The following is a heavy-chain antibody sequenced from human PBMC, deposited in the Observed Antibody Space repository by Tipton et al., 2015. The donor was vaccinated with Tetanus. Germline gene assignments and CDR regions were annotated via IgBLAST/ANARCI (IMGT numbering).Heavy chain of an antibody. D-gene: IGHD2/OR15-2a*01. CDR2: VSGRDDTT. Sequence: SLRLSCAASGFTFTYYAMSWVRQAPGKGLEWVSSVSGRDDTTYYADSVKGRFTISRGNFKNMVYPQMNSLRVDDTAVYYCARAYYEGSWGQGTLVTVSS. CDR3: ARAYYEGS. CDR1: GFTFTYYA. J-gene: IGHJ5*02. V-gene: IGHV3-23*01.